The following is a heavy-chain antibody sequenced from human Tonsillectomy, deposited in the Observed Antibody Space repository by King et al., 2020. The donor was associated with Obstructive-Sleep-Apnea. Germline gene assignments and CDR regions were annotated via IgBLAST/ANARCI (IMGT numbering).Heavy chain of an antibody. Sequence: TLKESGPTLVKPTQTLTLTYTFSGFSLSTSGVGVGWIRQPPGKALEWLALIYWDDDKLYSPSLKSRLTITKDTSKNQVALTMTNMDPVDTATYYCAHRRGWTYYFDYWGQGTLVTVSS. V-gene: IGHV2-5*02. J-gene: IGHJ4*02. CDR3: AHRRGWTYYFDY. D-gene: IGHD3/OR15-3a*01. CDR2: IYWDDDK. CDR1: GFSLSTSGVG.